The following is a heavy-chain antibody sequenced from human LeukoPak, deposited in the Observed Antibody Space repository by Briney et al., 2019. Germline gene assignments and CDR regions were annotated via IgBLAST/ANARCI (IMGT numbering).Heavy chain of an antibody. J-gene: IGHJ5*02. CDR2: INPNSGGT. CDR3: ARPVAGTWGFDP. CDR1: GYTFTSYA. Sequence: GASVKVSCKASGYTFTSYAMHWVRQAPGQGLEWMGWINPNSGGTNYAQKFQGRVTMTRDTSISTAYMELTSLRSDDTAVYFCARPVAGTWGFDPWGQGTLVTVSS. D-gene: IGHD6-19*01. V-gene: IGHV1-2*02.